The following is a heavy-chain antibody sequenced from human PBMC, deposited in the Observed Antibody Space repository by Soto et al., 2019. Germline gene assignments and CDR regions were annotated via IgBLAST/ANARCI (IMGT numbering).Heavy chain of an antibody. V-gene: IGHV1-18*04. CDR1: GYTFTGYH. D-gene: IGHD6-13*01. Sequence: ASAKVSCKASGYTFTGYHLYWVRQAPGQGLEWIGWSSTANGYTNYLHKLRGRVTMTTDTSTRTAYMELRNLRSDDTAVYFCAGVTAAGTLSLWG. J-gene: IGHJ2*01. CDR3: AGVTAAGTLSL. CDR2: SSTANGYT.